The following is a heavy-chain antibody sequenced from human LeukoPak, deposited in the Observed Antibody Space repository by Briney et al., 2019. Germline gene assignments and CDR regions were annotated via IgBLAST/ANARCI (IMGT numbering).Heavy chain of an antibody. CDR3: ARGTYYDFWSGYSIFDY. V-gene: IGHV3-30-3*01. D-gene: IGHD3-3*01. CDR2: ISYDGSNK. CDR1: GFTFSSYA. J-gene: IGHJ4*02. Sequence: GGSLRLSCAASGFTFSSYAMHWVRQAPGKRLEWVAVISYDGSNKYYADSVKGRFTISRDNSKNTLYLQMNSLRAEDTAVYYCARGTYYDFWSGYSIFDYWGQGTLVTVSS.